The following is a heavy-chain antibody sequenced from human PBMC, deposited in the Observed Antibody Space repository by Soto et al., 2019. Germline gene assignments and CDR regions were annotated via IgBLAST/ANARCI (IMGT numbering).Heavy chain of an antibody. CDR2: ISYDGSNK. D-gene: IGHD6-13*01. V-gene: IGHV3-30-3*01. Sequence: PGGSVRLSCAASGFTFSSYAMHWVRQAPGKGLEWVAVISYDGSNKYYADSVKGRFTISRDNSKNTLYLQMNSLRAEDTAVYYCARDDVSAAHYYYGMDVWGQGTTVTVSS. CDR3: ARDDVSAAHYYYGMDV. J-gene: IGHJ6*02. CDR1: GFTFSSYA.